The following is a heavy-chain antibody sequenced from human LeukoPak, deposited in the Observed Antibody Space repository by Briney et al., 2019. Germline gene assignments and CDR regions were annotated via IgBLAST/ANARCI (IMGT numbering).Heavy chain of an antibody. V-gene: IGHV3-11*04. CDR3: ARDHPYCSGGSCYSGYYYDSSGPIDY. J-gene: IGHJ4*02. D-gene: IGHD2-15*01. Sequence: GGSLRLYCAASGFTFSDYYMSWIRQAPGKGLEWVSYISSSGSTIYYADSVKGRFTISRDNAKNSLYLQMNSLRAEDTAVYYCARDHPYCSGGSCYSGYYYDSSGPIDYWGQGTLVTVSS. CDR2: ISSSGSTI. CDR1: GFTFSDYY.